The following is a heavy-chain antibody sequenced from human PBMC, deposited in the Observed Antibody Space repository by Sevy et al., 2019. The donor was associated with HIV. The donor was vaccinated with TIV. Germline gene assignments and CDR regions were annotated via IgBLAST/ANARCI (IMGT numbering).Heavy chain of an antibody. CDR2: IWYDGSNK. J-gene: IGHJ5*02. CDR1: GFTFSSYG. D-gene: IGHD2-2*01. Sequence: GGSLRLSCAVSGFTFSSYGMHWVRQAPGKGLEWVAVIWYDGSNKYYADSVKGRFTISRDNSKNTLYLQMNSLRAEDTAVYYCARDSTSRTYNWFDPWGQGTLVTVSS. V-gene: IGHV3-33*01. CDR3: ARDSTSRTYNWFDP.